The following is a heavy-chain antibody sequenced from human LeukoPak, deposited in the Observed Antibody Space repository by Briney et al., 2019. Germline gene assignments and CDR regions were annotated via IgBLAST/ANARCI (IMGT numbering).Heavy chain of an antibody. D-gene: IGHD2-15*01. Sequence: GESLKISCKGSGYSFTSYWIGWVRQMPGKGLEWMGIIYPGDSDTRYSPSFQGQVTISADKSISTAYLQWSSLKASDTAMYYCARGPYCSGGSCYSPYYYYYMDVWGKGTTVTIS. CDR3: ARGPYCSGGSCYSPYYYYYMDV. V-gene: IGHV5-51*01. CDR2: IYPGDSDT. CDR1: GYSFTSYW. J-gene: IGHJ6*03.